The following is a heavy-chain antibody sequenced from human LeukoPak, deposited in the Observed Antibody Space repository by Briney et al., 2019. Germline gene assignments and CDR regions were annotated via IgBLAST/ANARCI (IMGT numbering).Heavy chain of an antibody. J-gene: IGHJ4*02. CDR2: IRYDGSNK. D-gene: IGHD5-18*01. Sequence: GGSLRLSCAASGFTFSSYGMHWVRQAPGKGLEWVAFIRYDGSNKYYAGSVKGRFTISRDNSKSILSLQMNSLRAEDTAIYYCATYRQVLLPFESWGQGTLVTVSS. V-gene: IGHV3-30*02. CDR3: ATYRQVLLPFES. CDR1: GFTFSSYG.